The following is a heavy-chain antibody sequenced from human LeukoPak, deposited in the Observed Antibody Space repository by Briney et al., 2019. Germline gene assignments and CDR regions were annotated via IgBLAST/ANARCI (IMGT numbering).Heavy chain of an antibody. CDR1: GFSLSNYV. J-gene: IGHJ6*03. D-gene: IGHD1-14*01. Sequence: WGSLRLSCAASGFSLSNYVMHWVRPAPGKGLEWVAALLYDGNTKHYADSVKGRFTISRDISKNTFYLQMNSLTAEDTAVYYCARDHRPEIQYYYMDVWGKGTTVAVSS. V-gene: IGHV3-33*01. CDR2: LLYDGNTK. CDR3: ARDHRPEIQYYYMDV.